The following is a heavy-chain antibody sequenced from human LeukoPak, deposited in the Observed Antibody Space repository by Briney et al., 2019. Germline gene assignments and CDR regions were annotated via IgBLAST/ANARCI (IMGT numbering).Heavy chain of an antibody. Sequence: SETLSLTCTVSGCSVSSGNYYWSWIRPPPGKGREWFGNIYYRGSTNYIPSLKSRFTISVETSKNQFYLNLSSVTAADTAVYYCARVFGPSRAFDIWGQGTMVTVSS. CDR1: GCSVSSGNYY. CDR3: ARVFGPSRAFDI. CDR2: IYYRGST. J-gene: IGHJ3*02. D-gene: IGHD3-10*01. V-gene: IGHV4-61*01.